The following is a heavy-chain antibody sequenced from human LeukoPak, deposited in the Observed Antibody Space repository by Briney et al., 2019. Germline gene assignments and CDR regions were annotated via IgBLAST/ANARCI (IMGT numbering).Heavy chain of an antibody. J-gene: IGHJ4*02. Sequence: GGSLRLSCVASGFXFSSYVINWVRQAPGTGLEWVSAISGNGGSTYYADSVKGRFTISRDNSKNTLSLQMNSLRAEDTAVYYCAKPITAATGTDFDSWGQGALVTVSS. CDR2: ISGNGGST. D-gene: IGHD6-13*01. CDR3: AKPITAATGTDFDS. V-gene: IGHV3-23*01. CDR1: GFXFSSYV.